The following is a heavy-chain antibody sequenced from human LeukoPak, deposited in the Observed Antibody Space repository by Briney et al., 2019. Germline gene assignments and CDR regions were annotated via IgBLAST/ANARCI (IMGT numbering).Heavy chain of an antibody. CDR1: GFTFDDYG. CDR2: TSWNGGST. Sequence: GGSLRLSCAASGFTFDDYGMSWVRQAPGKELEWVSGTSWNGGSTSYADSVKGRFTISRNNAKNSLYLQMNGLRVEDTALYHCARGPANHYGMDVWGQGTTVTVSS. J-gene: IGHJ6*02. D-gene: IGHD4/OR15-4a*01. CDR3: ARGPANHYGMDV. V-gene: IGHV3-20*01.